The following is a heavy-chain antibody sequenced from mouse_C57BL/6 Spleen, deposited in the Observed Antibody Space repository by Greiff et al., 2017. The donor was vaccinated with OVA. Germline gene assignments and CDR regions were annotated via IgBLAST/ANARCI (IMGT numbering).Heavy chain of an antibody. CDR3: ARPHYYVSSPFAY. CDR2: IAPSDSYT. CDR1: GYTFTSYW. D-gene: IGHD1-1*01. J-gene: IGHJ3*01. Sequence: QVQLKQPGAELVKPGASVKLSCKASGYTFTSYWMQWVKQRPGQGLEWIGEIAPSDSYTNYNQKFKGKATLTVDTSSSTAYMQLSSLTSEDSAVYYCARPHYYVSSPFAYWGQGTLVTVSA. V-gene: IGHV1-50*01.